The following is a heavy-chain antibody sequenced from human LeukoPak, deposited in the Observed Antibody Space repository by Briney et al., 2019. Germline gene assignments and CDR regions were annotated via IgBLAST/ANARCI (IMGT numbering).Heavy chain of an antibody. CDR1: GYTFTGYY. J-gene: IGHJ6*02. Sequence: ASVKVSCKASGYTFTGYYMHWVRQAPGQGPEWMGWINPNSGGTNYAQKFQGRVTMTRDTSISTAYMELSRLRSDDTAVYYCARGPQQLWLSYYYYYGMDVWGQGTTVTVSS. CDR2: INPNSGGT. D-gene: IGHD5-18*01. V-gene: IGHV1-2*02. CDR3: ARGPQQLWLSYYYYYGMDV.